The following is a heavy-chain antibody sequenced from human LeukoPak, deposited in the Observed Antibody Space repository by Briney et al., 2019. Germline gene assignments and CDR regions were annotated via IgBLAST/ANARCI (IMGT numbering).Heavy chain of an antibody. D-gene: IGHD5-18*01. CDR2: ISGSGGTT. CDR3: ARVEGGYSYGYLDY. J-gene: IGHJ4*02. Sequence: GGSLRLSCAASGFTFSSYAMSWVRQAPGKGLEWVSAISGSGGTTYYADSVKGRFTISRDNSKNTLYLQMNSLRAEDTAVYYCARVEGGYSYGYLDYWGQGTLVTVSS. V-gene: IGHV3-23*01. CDR1: GFTFSSYA.